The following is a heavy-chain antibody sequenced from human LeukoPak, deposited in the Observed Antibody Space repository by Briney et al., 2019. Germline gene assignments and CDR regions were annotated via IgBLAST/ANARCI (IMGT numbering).Heavy chain of an antibody. D-gene: IGHD3-10*01. Sequence: GGSLRLSCAASGFTVSSNYMSWVRQAQGKGLEWVSVIYSGGSTYYADSVKGRFTISRDNSKNTLYLQMNSLRAEDTAVYYCARDGSAVANDAFDIWGQGTMVTVSS. J-gene: IGHJ3*02. CDR3: ARDGSAVANDAFDI. V-gene: IGHV3-66*01. CDR2: IYSGGST. CDR1: GFTVSSNY.